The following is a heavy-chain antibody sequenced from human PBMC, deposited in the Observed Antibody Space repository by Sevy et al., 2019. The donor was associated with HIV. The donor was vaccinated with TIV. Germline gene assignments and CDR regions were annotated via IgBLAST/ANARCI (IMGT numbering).Heavy chain of an antibody. CDR3: ARATPGVTSTSGAFDP. V-gene: IGHV4-61*02. Sequence: SETLSLTCTVSGGSISSGTYYWNWIRQPAGKGLEWSSRIYTSGSSDYSPSLKSRVTMSIDTSKNQFSLKLSSLTAADTAVYYCARATPGVTSTSGAFDPWGQGTLVTVSS. J-gene: IGHJ5*02. CDR1: GGSISSGTYY. CDR2: IYTSGSS. D-gene: IGHD7-27*01.